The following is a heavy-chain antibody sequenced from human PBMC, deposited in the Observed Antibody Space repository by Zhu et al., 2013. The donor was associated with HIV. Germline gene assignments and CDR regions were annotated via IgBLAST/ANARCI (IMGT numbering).Heavy chain of an antibody. CDR1: GYTFNDYA. Sequence: QVQLLQSGTEMKKPGASLKVSCRASGYTFNDYAIHWVRQATGQGPEWIGWMNPNSGNRDYAQKFQGRVTITMTSSISTVYMELSSLRSDDTAVYYCARRTHCTNGVCFPNDWFDPWGQGTLVTVSS. D-gene: IGHD2-8*01. CDR3: ARRTHCTNGVCFPNDWFDP. J-gene: IGHJ5*02. V-gene: IGHV1-8*01. CDR2: MNPNSGNR.